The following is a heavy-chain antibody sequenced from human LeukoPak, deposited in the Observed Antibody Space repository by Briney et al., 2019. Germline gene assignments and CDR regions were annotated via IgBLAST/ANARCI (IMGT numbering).Heavy chain of an antibody. D-gene: IGHD3-22*01. V-gene: IGHV4-59*01. CDR1: GGSISSYY. J-gene: IGHJ6*03. CDR2: IYYSGST. Sequence: SETLSLTCTVSGGSISSYYWSWIRQPPGKGLEWIGYIYYSGSTNYNPSLKSRVTISVDMSKNQFSLKLSSVTAADTAVYYCARDYYDSSGFYYYYMDVWGKGTTVTISS. CDR3: ARDYYDSSGFYYYYMDV.